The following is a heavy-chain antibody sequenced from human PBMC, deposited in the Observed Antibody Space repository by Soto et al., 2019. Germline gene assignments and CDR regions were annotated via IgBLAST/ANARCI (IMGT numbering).Heavy chain of an antibody. CDR1: GYTFTSYG. D-gene: IGHD3-16*01. J-gene: IGHJ3*02. CDR2: ISAYNGNT. V-gene: IGHV1-18*01. CDR3: ATSIMGNGAFDI. Sequence: ASVKVSCKASGYTFTSYGISWVRQAPGQGLEWMGWISAYNGNTNYAQKLQGRVTMTTDTSTSTAYMELRSLRSDDTAVYYCATSIMGNGAFDIWGQGTMVTVSS.